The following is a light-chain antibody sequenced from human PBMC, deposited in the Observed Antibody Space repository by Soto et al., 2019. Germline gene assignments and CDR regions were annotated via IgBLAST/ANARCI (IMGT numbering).Light chain of an antibody. Sequence: DIQMTQSPSTLSASVGDRVTITCRASQTISNWLAWYQQKPGKAPKLLIYEASNLESGVPSRFSGSGSGTEFTLTISSLQPDDFATYYCQHYYAYHITCGPGTKVDIK. CDR2: EAS. J-gene: IGKJ3*01. CDR1: QTISNW. V-gene: IGKV1-5*03. CDR3: QHYYAYHIT.